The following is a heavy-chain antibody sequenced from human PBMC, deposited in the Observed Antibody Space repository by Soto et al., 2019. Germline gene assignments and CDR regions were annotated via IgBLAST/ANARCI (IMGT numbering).Heavy chain of an antibody. D-gene: IGHD6-6*01. CDR2: INAGNGNT. CDR3: ARGQQLVYLVGGEDY. J-gene: IGHJ4*02. V-gene: IGHV1-3*01. CDR1: GYTFTSYA. Sequence: ASVKVSCKAAGYTFTSYAMHWVRQAAGQRLEWTGWINAGNGNTKYSQKFQGRVTITRDTSASTAYMELSSLRSEDTAVYYCARGQQLVYLVGGEDYWGQGTLVTVSS.